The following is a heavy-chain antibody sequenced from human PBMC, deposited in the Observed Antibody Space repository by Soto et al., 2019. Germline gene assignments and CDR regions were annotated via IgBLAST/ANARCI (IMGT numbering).Heavy chain of an antibody. D-gene: IGHD3-9*01. CDR2: ISYDGSKT. J-gene: IGHJ4*02. V-gene: IGHV3-30*18. Sequence: GGSLRLSCAASGFTFDSYGVHWVRQAPGRGLEWVAVISYDGSKTYYGDFVKGRFSISRDNSNNTLFLQMNDLRADDTAVYYCAKGWYYDILTGPDFWGQGTLVTVSS. CDR3: AKGWYYDILTGPDF. CDR1: GFTFDSYG.